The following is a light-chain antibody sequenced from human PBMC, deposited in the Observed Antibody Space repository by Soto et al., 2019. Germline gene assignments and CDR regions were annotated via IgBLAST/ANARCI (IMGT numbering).Light chain of an antibody. V-gene: IGKV1-5*03. CDR1: QSISSW. J-gene: IGKJ2*01. Sequence: DIQMTQSPSTLSASVGDTVTITCRASQSISSWLAWYQQKPGKAPNLLIYKASSLESGVPSRFSGSGSGTEFTLTISSLQPDDFATYYCQQAYTFGQGTKLEIK. CDR2: KAS. CDR3: QQAYT.